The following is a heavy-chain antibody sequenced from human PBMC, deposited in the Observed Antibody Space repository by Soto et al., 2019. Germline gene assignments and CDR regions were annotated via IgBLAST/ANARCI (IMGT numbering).Heavy chain of an antibody. CDR3: ARDLDGWGRYFTNY. J-gene: IGHJ4*02. Sequence: ASVKVSCNTSGYTFSSIGISWVRPAPGQGLEWMGWISPHKDDTYYAQRLQGRVTMTTDTSTNTAYMELRSLRSDDTAVYFCARDLDGWGRYFTNYWGPGTLVTVS. D-gene: IGHD3-10*01. V-gene: IGHV1-18*01. CDR1: GYTFSSIG. CDR2: ISPHKDDT.